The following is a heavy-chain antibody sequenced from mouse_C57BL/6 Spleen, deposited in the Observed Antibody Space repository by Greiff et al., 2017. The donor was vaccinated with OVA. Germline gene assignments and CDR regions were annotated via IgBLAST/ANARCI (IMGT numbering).Heavy chain of an antibody. CDR1: GYTFTSYW. CDR2: IDPSDSYT. J-gene: IGHJ2*01. V-gene: IGHV1-50*01. Sequence: QVQLQQPGAELVKPGASVKLSCKASGYTFTSYWMQWVKQRPGQGLEWIGEIDPSDSYTNYNQKFKGKATLTVDTSSSTAYMQLSSRTSEDSAVYYCARGGPDYWGQGTTLTVSS. CDR3: ARGGPDY.